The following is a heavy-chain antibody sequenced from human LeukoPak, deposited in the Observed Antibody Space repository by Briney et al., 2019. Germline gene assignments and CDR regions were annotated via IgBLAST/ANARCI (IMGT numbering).Heavy chain of an antibody. CDR1: GFIVNNNY. CDR3: ARAKLLWFGELPKREKSFDY. D-gene: IGHD3-10*01. J-gene: IGHJ4*02. V-gene: IGHV3-53*01. Sequence: GSLRLSCAASGFIVNNNYMSWVRQAPGKGLEWVSGIYSDGTTYYADSVRGRFTISRDNSNNTLYLQMNSLRAEDTAVYYCARAKLLWFGELPKREKSFDYWGQGTLVTVSS. CDR2: IYSDGTT.